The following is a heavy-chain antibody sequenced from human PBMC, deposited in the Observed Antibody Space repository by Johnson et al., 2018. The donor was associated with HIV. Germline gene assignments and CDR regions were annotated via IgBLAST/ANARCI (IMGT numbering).Heavy chain of an antibody. CDR2: ITQDGSNK. CDR3: ARGRAVAGTRAFDI. Sequence: VQLVESGGGLVQPGGSLRLSCAVSGFTFRSYWMTWVRQAPGKGLEWVTNITQDGSNKYYADSVTGRFTISRDNSKNTLYLQMNSLRAEDTAVYYCARGRAVAGTRAFDIWGQGTMVTVSS. V-gene: IGHV3-7*01. J-gene: IGHJ3*02. CDR1: GFTFRSYW. D-gene: IGHD6-19*01.